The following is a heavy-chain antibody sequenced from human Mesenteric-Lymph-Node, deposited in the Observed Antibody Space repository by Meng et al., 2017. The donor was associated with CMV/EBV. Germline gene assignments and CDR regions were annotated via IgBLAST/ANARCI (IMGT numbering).Heavy chain of an antibody. V-gene: IGHV4-4*02. J-gene: IGHJ4*02. Sequence: GSLRLSCAASGFTVSSHYMTWVRQAPGKGLEWIGEIYHGGATNYNPSLKSRVTISVDKSKNQVSLQLSSVTAADTAIYYCARAFGIAEAFDYWGQGTLVTVSS. CDR2: IYHGGAT. CDR1: GFTVSSHY. CDR3: ARAFGIAEAFDY. D-gene: IGHD6-19*01.